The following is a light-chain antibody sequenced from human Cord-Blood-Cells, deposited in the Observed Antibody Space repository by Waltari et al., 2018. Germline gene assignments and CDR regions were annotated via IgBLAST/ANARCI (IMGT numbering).Light chain of an antibody. CDR1: QSVSSSY. CDR3: QQYGSSPLT. J-gene: IGKJ4*01. Sequence: IVLTQSPGTVSLSPGERATPSCRASQSVSSSYLAWYQQKPGQAPRLRIYGASSRATGIPDRFSGSGSGTDFTLTISRLEPEDFAVYYCQQYGSSPLTFGGGTKVEIK. CDR2: GAS. V-gene: IGKV3-20*01.